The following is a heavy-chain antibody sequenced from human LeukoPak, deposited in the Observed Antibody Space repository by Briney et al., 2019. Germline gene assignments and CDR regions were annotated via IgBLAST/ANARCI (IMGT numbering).Heavy chain of an antibody. CDR1: GYTFTGYY. Sequence: ASVKVSCKASGYTFTGYYMHWVRQAPGQRLEWMVWINPNSGGTNYAQKFQGRVTMTRDTSISTAYMELSRLRSDDTAVYYCARTGYCSGGSCLNWFNPWGQGTLVTVSS. V-gene: IGHV1-2*02. D-gene: IGHD2-15*01. J-gene: IGHJ5*02. CDR2: INPNSGGT. CDR3: ARTGYCSGGSCLNWFNP.